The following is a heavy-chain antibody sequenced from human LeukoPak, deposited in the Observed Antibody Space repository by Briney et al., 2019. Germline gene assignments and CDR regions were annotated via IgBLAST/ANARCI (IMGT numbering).Heavy chain of an antibody. D-gene: IGHD3-22*01. V-gene: IGHV3-23*01. CDR1: GFTFSSYA. Sequence: GGSLRLSCAASGFTFSSYAMSWVRQAPGKGLEWVSAISGSGGSTYYADSVKGRFTISRDNSKNTLYLQMNSLRAEDTAVYYCARRHKYYDSSGYTVGYYYYMDVWGKGTTVTVSS. J-gene: IGHJ6*03. CDR3: ARRHKYYDSSGYTVGYYYYMDV. CDR2: ISGSGGST.